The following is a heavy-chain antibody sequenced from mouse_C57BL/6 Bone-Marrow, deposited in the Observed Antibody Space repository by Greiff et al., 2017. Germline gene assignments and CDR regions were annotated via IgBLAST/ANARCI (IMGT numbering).Heavy chain of an antibody. CDR3: ARQGAY. CDR1: GFTFSSYG. V-gene: IGHV5-6*01. CDR2: ISRGGSYT. Sequence: EVKLVESGGDLVKPGGSLKLSCAASGFTFSSYGMSWVRQTPDKRLEWVAIISRGGSYTYYTDSVKGRFTISRDNAKHTLYLQMSSLKSEDTAMYYCARQGAYWGQGTLVTVSA. J-gene: IGHJ3*01.